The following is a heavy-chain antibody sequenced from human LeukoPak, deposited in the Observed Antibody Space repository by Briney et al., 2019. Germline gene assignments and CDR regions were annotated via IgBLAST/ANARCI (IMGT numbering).Heavy chain of an antibody. J-gene: IGHJ6*03. CDR1: GFTFSSYA. Sequence: PGGSLRLSCAASGFTFSSYAMSWVRQAPGKGLEWVSAISGSGGSTYYADSVKGRFTISRDNSKNTLYLQMNSLRAEDTAVYYCAVQYPSYYYYYMDVWGKGTTVTVSS. CDR2: ISGSGGST. D-gene: IGHD4-11*01. CDR3: AVQYPSYYYYYMDV. V-gene: IGHV3-23*01.